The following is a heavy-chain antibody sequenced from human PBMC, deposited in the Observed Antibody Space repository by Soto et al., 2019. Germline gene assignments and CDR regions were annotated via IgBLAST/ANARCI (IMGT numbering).Heavy chain of an antibody. CDR2: ISGSGGST. CDR3: ATCLRSTSCSIDY. J-gene: IGHJ4*02. CDR1: GFTLYTYA. D-gene: IGHD2-2*01. Sequence: VGSLRLSCAASGFTLYTYAMSWVRQAPGKGLEWVSFISGSGGSTYYADSVKGRFTISRDNSKNTLYLQMNSLRAEDTAVYYCATCLRSTSCSIDYWGQGTLVTVSS. V-gene: IGHV3-23*01.